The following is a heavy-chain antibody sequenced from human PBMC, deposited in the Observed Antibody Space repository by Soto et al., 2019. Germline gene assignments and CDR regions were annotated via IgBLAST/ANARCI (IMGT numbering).Heavy chain of an antibody. CDR3: AKDRYCNNADCQGLDY. D-gene: IGHD2-8*01. V-gene: IGHV3-23*01. CDR2: IHGSGGGT. Sequence: EVQILESGGGLVQSGGSLRLSCAASGFTFSTYAMSWVRQAPGKGLEWVSGIHGSGGGTFYADSVKGRFTISRDNSKNTLYLQMNSLRAEDTAVYYCAKDRYCNNADCQGLDYWGQGTLVTVSS. CDR1: GFTFSTYA. J-gene: IGHJ4*02.